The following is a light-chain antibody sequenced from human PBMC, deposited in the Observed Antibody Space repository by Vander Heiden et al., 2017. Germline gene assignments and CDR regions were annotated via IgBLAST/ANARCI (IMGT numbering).Light chain of an antibody. CDR1: SSDVGGYDS. CDR2: DVT. CDR3: SSYTTSGTRV. J-gene: IGLJ1*01. Sequence: SALTQPDPVSGSLGQSITISCAGTSSDVGGYDSVSWYQQHPGKAPKLMIYDVTYRPSGVSIRFSGSKSGNTASLTISGLQAEDESDYYCSSYTTSGTRVFGTGTNVTVL. V-gene: IGLV2-14*03.